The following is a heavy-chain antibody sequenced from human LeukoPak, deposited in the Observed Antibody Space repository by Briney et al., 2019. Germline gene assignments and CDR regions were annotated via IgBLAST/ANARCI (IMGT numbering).Heavy chain of an antibody. V-gene: IGHV3-23*01. D-gene: IGHD3-10*01. CDR2: ISGSGGST. CDR3: AKGADYGSVFDY. Sequence: AGGSLRLFCAASGFNFSSYAMIWVRQAPGKGLEWVSAISGSGGSTYYADSVKVRFTISRDNSKNTLYLQMNSLRAEDTAVYYCAKGADYGSVFDYWGQGTLVTVSS. CDR1: GFNFSSYA. J-gene: IGHJ4*02.